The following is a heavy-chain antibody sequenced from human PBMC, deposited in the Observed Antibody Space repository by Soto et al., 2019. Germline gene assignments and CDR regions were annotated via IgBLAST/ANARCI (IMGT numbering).Heavy chain of an antibody. J-gene: IGHJ4*02. CDR3: AKDGDIAAAGYYFDY. D-gene: IGHD6-13*01. CDR1: GFTFRFYG. Sequence: HPGGSLRLSCSASGFTFRFYGMHWVRQAPGKGLEWVAVISNDGGDKYYADAVKGRFFISRDNSKNTLYLQMNSLRIEDTAVYNCAKDGDIAAAGYYFDYWGQGTLVTVSS. V-gene: IGHV3-30*18. CDR2: ISNDGGDK.